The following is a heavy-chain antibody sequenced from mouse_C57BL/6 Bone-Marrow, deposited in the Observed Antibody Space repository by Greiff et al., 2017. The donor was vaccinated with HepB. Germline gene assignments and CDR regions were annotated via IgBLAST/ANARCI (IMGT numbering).Heavy chain of an antibody. J-gene: IGHJ4*01. V-gene: IGHV1-64*01. CDR2: IHPNSGST. D-gene: IGHD1-1*01. Sequence: QVQLQQSGAELVKPGASVKLSCKASGYTFTSYCMHWVKQRPGQGLEWIGMIHPNSGSTNYNEKFKSKATLTVDKSSSPAYMQLSSLTSEDSAVYYCARWTTVVGAMDYWGQGTSVTVSS. CDR3: ARWTTVVGAMDY. CDR1: GYTFTSYC.